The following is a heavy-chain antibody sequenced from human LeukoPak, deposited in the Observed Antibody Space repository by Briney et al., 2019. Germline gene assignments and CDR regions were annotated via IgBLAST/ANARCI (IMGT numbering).Heavy chain of an antibody. CDR3: ARRHYYGSGSYYKPTYYFDY. V-gene: IGHV5-51*01. CDR1: GYSFTSYW. Sequence: GESLKISCKGSGYSFTSYWIGWVRQMPGKGLEWMGIIYPGDSDTRYSPSFQGQVTISADKSISTAYLQWSSLKASDTAMYYCARRHYYGSGSYYKPTYYFDYWGQGTLVTVSS. D-gene: IGHD3-10*01. J-gene: IGHJ4*02. CDR2: IYPGDSDT.